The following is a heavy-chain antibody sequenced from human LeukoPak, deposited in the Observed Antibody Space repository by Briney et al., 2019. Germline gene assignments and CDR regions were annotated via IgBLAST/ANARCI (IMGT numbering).Heavy chain of an antibody. CDR3: VTGHYYSRMYFDL. D-gene: IGHD3-10*01. CDR2: IKFDGSLA. Sequence: PGGSLRLSCTASGLTFSTYWVHWVRQAPGKGLVWVSQIKFDGSLASYADSVKGRFTISRDNAKNTLYLQMNTLGTEDTAVYYCVTGHYYSRMYFDLWGRGTLVTVSS. V-gene: IGHV3-74*01. CDR1: GLTFSTYW. J-gene: IGHJ2*01.